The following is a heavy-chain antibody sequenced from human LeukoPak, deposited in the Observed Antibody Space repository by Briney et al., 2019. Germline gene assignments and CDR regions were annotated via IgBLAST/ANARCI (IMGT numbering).Heavy chain of an antibody. CDR1: GYTFTSYG. V-gene: IGHV1-18*01. D-gene: IGHD3-22*01. Sequence: ASVKVSCTASGYTFTSYGISWVRQAPGQGLEWVVWISAYNGNTNYPQKLQGRVTMTTDTSTSTAYMELRSLRSDDTAVYYCARNPRNYYDSSGYYWFDYWGQGTLVTVSS. J-gene: IGHJ4*02. CDR2: ISAYNGNT. CDR3: ARNPRNYYDSSGYYWFDY.